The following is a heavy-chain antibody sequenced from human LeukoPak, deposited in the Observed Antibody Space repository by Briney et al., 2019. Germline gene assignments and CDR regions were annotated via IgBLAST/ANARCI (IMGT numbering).Heavy chain of an antibody. V-gene: IGHV3-48*02. CDR2: ISSSSTI. Sequence: GGSLRLSCAASGFTFSSYSMNWVRQAPGKGLGWVSYISSSSTIYYADSVKGRFTISRDNAKNSLYLQMNSLRDEDTAVYYCARDPMTTVALSDYWGRGTLVTVSS. J-gene: IGHJ4*02. D-gene: IGHD4-11*01. CDR1: GFTFSSYS. CDR3: ARDPMTTVALSDY.